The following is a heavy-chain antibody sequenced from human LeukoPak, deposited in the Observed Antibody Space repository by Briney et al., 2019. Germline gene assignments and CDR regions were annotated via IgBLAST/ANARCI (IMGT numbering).Heavy chain of an antibody. D-gene: IGHD1-26*01. CDR1: GYTFTDYY. CDR3: ATGNSGSYSFDY. CDR2: VDPEDGET. J-gene: IGHJ4*02. Sequence: ASVKISCKVSGYTFTDYYMHWVQQAPGKALEWIGLVDPEDGETIYAEKFQGRVTITADTSTDTAYMELSSLRSEDTAVYYCATGNSGSYSFDYWGQGTLVTVSS. V-gene: IGHV1-69-2*01.